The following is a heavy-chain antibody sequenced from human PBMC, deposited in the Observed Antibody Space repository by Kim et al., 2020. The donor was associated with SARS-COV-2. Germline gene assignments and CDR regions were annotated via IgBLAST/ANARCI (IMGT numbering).Heavy chain of an antibody. J-gene: IGHJ3*02. CDR2: IYWNDDK. Sequence: SGPTLVKPTQTLTLTCTFSGFSLSTSGVGVGWIRQPPGKALEWLALIYWNDDKRYSPSLKSRLTITKDTSKNQVVLTMTNMDPVDTATYYCALTYVWRAFDIWGQGTMVTVSS. CDR3: ALTYVWRAFDI. D-gene: IGHD3-16*01. V-gene: IGHV2-5*01. CDR1: GFSLSTSGVG.